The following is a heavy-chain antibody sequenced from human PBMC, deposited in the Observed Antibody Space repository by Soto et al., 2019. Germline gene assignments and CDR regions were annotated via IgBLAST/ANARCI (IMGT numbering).Heavy chain of an antibody. CDR2: MYYTGVT. V-gene: IGHV4-61*01. Sequence: SETLSLTCSVSGGSVRSGNHFWNWIRQPPGRGLEWLGYMYYTGVTNINPSLKSRVTMSVDTSKNQISLTLTSVTAADTAVYYCARDFRYFPYWGQGTLVTVSS. CDR3: ARDFRYFPY. D-gene: IGHD3-10*01. J-gene: IGHJ4*02. CDR1: GGSVRSGNHF.